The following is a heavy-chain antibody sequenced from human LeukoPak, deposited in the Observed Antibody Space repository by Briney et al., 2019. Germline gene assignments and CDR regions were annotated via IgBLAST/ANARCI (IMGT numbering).Heavy chain of an antibody. CDR2: ISGSGNRT. Sequence: GGSLRLSCAASGFTFSSYAMSWVRQAPGKGLEWVSSISGSGNRTYYADSVKGRFTISRDNSKNTLFLQMNSLRAEDTAVYYCAGRDPAPQHWGQGALVTVSS. D-gene: IGHD2-15*01. CDR1: GFTFSSYA. V-gene: IGHV3-23*01. CDR3: AGRDPAPQH. J-gene: IGHJ1*01.